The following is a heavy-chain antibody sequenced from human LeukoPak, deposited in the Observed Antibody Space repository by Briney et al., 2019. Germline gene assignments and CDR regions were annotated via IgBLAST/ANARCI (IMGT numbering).Heavy chain of an antibody. D-gene: IGHD2-15*01. Sequence: GGSLRLSCAASGFNVSYNHMSWVRQAPGKGLEWVSFIYSGGSTYYADSVKGRFTVSRDNSKSTLYLQLNSLTAENTAIYYCAGCRGRCYRNDYWGQGTLVTVSS. V-gene: IGHV3-53*01. CDR3: AGCRGRCYRNDY. CDR2: IYSGGST. CDR1: GFNVSYNH. J-gene: IGHJ4*02.